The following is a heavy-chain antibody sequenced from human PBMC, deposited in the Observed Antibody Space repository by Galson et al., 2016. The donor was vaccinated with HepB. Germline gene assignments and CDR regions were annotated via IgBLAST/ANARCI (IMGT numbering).Heavy chain of an antibody. J-gene: IGHJ5*02. CDR1: GASLSGPY. CDR2: VNDSGTT. D-gene: IGHD3-3*01. V-gene: IGHV4-34*01. Sequence: ETLSLTCAVHGASLSGPYWSWIRQAPGKGLEWIGEVNDSGTTKVSPSLKSRVTMSADTSRNQFPLELRSVTAADTAVYFCARRHYFDFWNTAYAERNVWFDPWGPGVLVTVSS. CDR3: ARRHYFDFWNTAYAERNVWFDP.